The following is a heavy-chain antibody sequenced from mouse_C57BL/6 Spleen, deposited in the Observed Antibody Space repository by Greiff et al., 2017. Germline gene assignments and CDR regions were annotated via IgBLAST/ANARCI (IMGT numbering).Heavy chain of an antibody. V-gene: IGHV1-72*01. D-gene: IGHD2-4*01. J-gene: IGHJ4*01. CDR2: IDPNSGGT. CDR1: GYTFTSYW. CDR3: ARDHYDNDADYYAMDY. Sequence: QVQLQQPGAELVKPGASVKLSCKASGYTFTSYWMHWVKQRPGRGLEWIGRIDPNSGGTKYNEKFKSKATLTVDKPSSTAYMQLSSLTSEDSAVYDCARDHYDNDADYYAMDYWGQGTSVTVSS.